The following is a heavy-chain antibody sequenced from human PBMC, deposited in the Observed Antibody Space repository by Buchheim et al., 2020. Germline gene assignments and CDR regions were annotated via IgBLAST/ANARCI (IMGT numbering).Heavy chain of an antibody. Sequence: QLQLQESGPGLVKPSETLSLTCTVSGGSISSSIYYWGWIRQPPGKGLEWIGCIYYSGSTNYNPPLKSRVTISIDTSKNQFALKLSSVTAADTAVYYCARDRGDYYLDYWGQGTL. CDR3: ARDRGDYYLDY. V-gene: IGHV4-39*07. D-gene: IGHD7-27*01. CDR1: GGSISSSIYY. J-gene: IGHJ4*02. CDR2: IYYSGST.